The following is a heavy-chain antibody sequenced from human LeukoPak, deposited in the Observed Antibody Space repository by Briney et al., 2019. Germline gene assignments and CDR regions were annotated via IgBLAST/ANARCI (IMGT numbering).Heavy chain of an antibody. CDR1: GYSFTSYW. J-gene: IGHJ5*02. CDR2: IYPGDSDT. Sequence: GESLKISCKGSGYSFTSYWIGWVRQMPGKGLEWMGIIYPGDSDTRYSPSFQGHVTISADKSISTAYLQWSGLKASDTAMYYCARHPYPWSYSSSSHWFDPWGQGTLVTVSS. CDR3: ARHPYPWSYSSSSHWFDP. D-gene: IGHD6-6*01. V-gene: IGHV5-51*01.